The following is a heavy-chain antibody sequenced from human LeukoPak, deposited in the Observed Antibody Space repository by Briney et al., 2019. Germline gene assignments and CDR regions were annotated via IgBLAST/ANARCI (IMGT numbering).Heavy chain of an antibody. CDR3: VRGADTGYSSDS. J-gene: IGHJ4*02. D-gene: IGHD3-9*01. CDR2: INSDGRST. Sequence: GGSLRLSCVASGFTFSRYWMHWVRQAPGKGLVWVSRINSDGRSTNYADSVKGRFSISRDNAENTLYLQMNSLRVEDTAVYYCVRGADTGYSSDSWGQGTLVTVSP. V-gene: IGHV3-74*01. CDR1: GFTFSRYW.